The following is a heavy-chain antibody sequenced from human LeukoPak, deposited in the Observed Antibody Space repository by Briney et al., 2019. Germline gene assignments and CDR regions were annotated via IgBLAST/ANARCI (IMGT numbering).Heavy chain of an antibody. V-gene: IGHV3-30*04. Sequence: PGRSLRLSCAASGFTFSSYAMHWVRQAPGKGLEWVAVILYDGSNKYYADSVKGRFTISRDNSKNTLYLQMNSLRAEDTAVYYCARNYDRSGYVGAFDIWGQGTMVTVSS. CDR2: ILYDGSNK. CDR1: GFTFSSYA. CDR3: ARNYDRSGYVGAFDI. J-gene: IGHJ3*02. D-gene: IGHD3-22*01.